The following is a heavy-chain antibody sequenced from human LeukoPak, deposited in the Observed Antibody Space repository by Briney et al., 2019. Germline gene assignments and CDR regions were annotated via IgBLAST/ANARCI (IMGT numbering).Heavy chain of an antibody. CDR3: ARGPYYFDSSDYYY. V-gene: IGHV4-34*01. D-gene: IGHD3-22*01. CDR2: IDHSGST. Sequence: SETLSLTCTVSGGSISSYYWTWIRQPPGKGLEWIGEIDHSGSTNYNPSLKSRVTISVDTSKNQFSLKLSSVTAADTAVYYCARGPYYFDSSDYYYWGQGTLVTVSS. CDR1: GGSISSYY. J-gene: IGHJ4*02.